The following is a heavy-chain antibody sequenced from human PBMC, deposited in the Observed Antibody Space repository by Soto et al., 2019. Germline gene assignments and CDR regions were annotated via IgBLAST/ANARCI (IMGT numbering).Heavy chain of an antibody. Sequence: GGSLRLSCAASGFTVSSNYMSWVRQAPGKGLEWVSVIYSGGSTYYADSVKGRFTTSRDNSKNTLYLQRNSLRAEDTAVYYCARRYYDFWSGSRTAFDIWGQGTMVTVSS. CDR2: IYSGGST. V-gene: IGHV3-53*01. CDR1: GFTVSSNY. J-gene: IGHJ3*02. CDR3: ARRYYDFWSGSRTAFDI. D-gene: IGHD3-3*01.